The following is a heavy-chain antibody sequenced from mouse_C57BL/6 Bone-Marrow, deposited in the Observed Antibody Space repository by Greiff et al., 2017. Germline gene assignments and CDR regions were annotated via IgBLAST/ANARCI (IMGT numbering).Heavy chain of an antibody. CDR2: IYTGGGYT. D-gene: IGHD4-1*01. CDR1: GYTFTNYW. J-gene: IGHJ2*01. Sequence: QVQLQQSGAELVRPGTSVKMSCKASGYTFTNYWIGWAKQRPGHGLEWIGEIYTGGGYTNYNEQFKGKATLTADTSSSPSYMQFSLLTSEDSAIYACARGGTGGFDYWVQGTTLTVSS. CDR3: ARGGTGGFDY. V-gene: IGHV1-63*01.